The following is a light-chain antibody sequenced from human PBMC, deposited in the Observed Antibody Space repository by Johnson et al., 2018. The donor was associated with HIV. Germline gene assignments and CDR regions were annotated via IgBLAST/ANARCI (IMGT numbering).Light chain of an antibody. CDR1: NSNIGNNY. J-gene: IGLJ1*01. V-gene: IGLV1-51*02. CDR2: ENN. CDR3: GTWDSSLSAHYI. Sequence: QSVLTQPPSVSAAPGQKVTISCSGSNSNIGNNYVSWYQQFPGTAPKLLIYENNKRPSGVPDRFSDSKSGTSATLGITGLQTGDEADYYCGTWDSSLSAHYIFGTGTKVTVL.